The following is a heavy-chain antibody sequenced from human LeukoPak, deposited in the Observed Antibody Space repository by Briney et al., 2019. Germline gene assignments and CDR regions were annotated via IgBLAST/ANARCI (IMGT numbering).Heavy chain of an antibody. CDR2: ISSSGSTI. Sequence: PGGSLRLSCAASGFTFSDYYMSWIRQAPGKGLEWVSYISSSGSTIYYADSVKGRFTISRDNAKNSLYLQMNSLRAEDTAVYYCARVRGGIFGVAIYPYMDVWGKGTTVTVSS. V-gene: IGHV3-11*01. CDR3: ARVRGGIFGVAIYPYMDV. D-gene: IGHD3-3*01. CDR1: GFTFSDYY. J-gene: IGHJ6*03.